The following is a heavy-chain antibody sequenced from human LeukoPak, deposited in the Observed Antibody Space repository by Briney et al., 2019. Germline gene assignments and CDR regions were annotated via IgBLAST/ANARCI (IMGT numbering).Heavy chain of an antibody. CDR2: IYYRGTT. CDR3: GRLIDGWYVDS. V-gene: IGHV4-59*08. D-gene: IGHD6-19*01. J-gene: IGHJ4*02. CDR1: GGSISNYY. Sequence: SETLSLTCTVSGGSISNYYWTWLRQPPGKGLEWIGYIYYRGTTNYNPSLNSRVTISLDTSKNQFSLKLSSMTAADTAVYYCGRLIDGWYVDSWGQGTLVTVSS.